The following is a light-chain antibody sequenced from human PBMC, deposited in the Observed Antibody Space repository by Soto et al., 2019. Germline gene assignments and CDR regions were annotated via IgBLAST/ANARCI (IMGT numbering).Light chain of an antibody. CDR1: QSVSSTF. J-gene: IGKJ1*01. CDR3: QQYESSRK. Sequence: EMVLTQSPGTLSLTPGERATLSCRASQSVSSTFLAWYQQKPGQAPKVLIYGASTRATGIPDRFSGSGSGTDFTLTISRLEPEDFAMYYCQQYESSRKFGQGTKVEMK. V-gene: IGKV3-20*01. CDR2: GAS.